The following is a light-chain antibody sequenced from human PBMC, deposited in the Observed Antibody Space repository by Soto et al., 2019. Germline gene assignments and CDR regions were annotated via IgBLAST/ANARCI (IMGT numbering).Light chain of an antibody. J-gene: IGKJ1*01. Sequence: IQMTQSPSTLSASVGDRVTITCRASQTIGRWLAWSQAKPGKAPNLLIYKASTLGSGVPSRFSGSGSGTEFPLTINSLQPDDCGTYYCQQYDTYWTFGQGTKVEIK. CDR2: KAS. V-gene: IGKV1-5*03. CDR3: QQYDTYWT. CDR1: QTIGRW.